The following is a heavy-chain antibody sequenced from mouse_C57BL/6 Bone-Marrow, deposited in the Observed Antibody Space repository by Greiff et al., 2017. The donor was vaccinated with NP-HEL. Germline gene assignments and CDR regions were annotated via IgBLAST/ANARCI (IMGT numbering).Heavy chain of an antibody. V-gene: IGHV1-63*01. CDR2: IYPGGGYT. CDR1: GYTFTNYW. Sequence: VQLQQSGAELVRPGTSVKMSCKASGYTFTNYWIGWAKQRPGHGLEWIGDIYPGGGYTNYNKKFKGKATLTADKSSSTAYMQFSSLTSEDSAIYYCAREWLPWGYFDVWGTGTTVTVSS. J-gene: IGHJ1*03. D-gene: IGHD2-2*01. CDR3: AREWLPWGYFDV.